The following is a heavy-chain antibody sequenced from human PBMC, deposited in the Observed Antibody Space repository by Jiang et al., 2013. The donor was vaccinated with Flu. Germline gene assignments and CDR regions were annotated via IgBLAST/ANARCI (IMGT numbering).Heavy chain of an antibody. J-gene: IGHJ5*02. CDR1: SYSISRGYY. Sequence: GPGLVKPSETLSLTCTVSSYSISRGYYWGWIRQPPGKGLEWIGSIYYSGSTYYNPSLKSRVTISVDTSKNQFSLKLSSVTAADTAVYYCAGGGFGYCTGGVCSPINTLPSHASPEPRTFDPWGQGTLVTVSS. D-gene: IGHD2-8*02. V-gene: IGHV4-38-2*02. CDR3: AGGGFGYCTGGVCSPINTLPSHASPEPRTFDP. CDR2: IYYSGST.